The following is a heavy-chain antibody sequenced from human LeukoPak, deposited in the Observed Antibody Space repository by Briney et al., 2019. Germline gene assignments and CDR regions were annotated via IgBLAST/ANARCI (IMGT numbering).Heavy chain of an antibody. D-gene: IGHD3-10*01. J-gene: IGHJ6*03. CDR2: INQDGSEK. V-gene: IGHV3-7*03. CDR3: ARDSSGAGRWGDDYYYMVV. CDR1: GFTFSNYW. Sequence: GGSLRLSCAASGFTFSNYWMSWVRQAPGKGLEWVANINQDGSEKKYVDSVKGRFTISRDNAKNSLYLQMNSLRAEDTAVYYCARDSSGAGRWGDDYYYMVVWGKGTTVTISS.